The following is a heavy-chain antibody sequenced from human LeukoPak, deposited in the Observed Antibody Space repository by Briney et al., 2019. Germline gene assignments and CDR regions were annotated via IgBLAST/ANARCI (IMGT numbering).Heavy chain of an antibody. CDR2: INHSGST. J-gene: IGHJ4*02. V-gene: IGHV4-34*01. CDR3: ARGSRGVATIN. D-gene: IGHD5-24*01. CDR1: GGSFRGYY. Sequence: ASETLSLTCAVYGGSFRGYYWSWITHPPGKGLSWIGEINHSGSTNYNPSLKSRVTISVDTSKNQFSLKLSSVTAADAAVYYCARGSRGVATINWGQGTLVTVSS.